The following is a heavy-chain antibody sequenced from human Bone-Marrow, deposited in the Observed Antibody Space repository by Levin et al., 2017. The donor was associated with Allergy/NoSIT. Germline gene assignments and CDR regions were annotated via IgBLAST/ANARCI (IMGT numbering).Heavy chain of an antibody. D-gene: IGHD6-13*01. Sequence: SQTLSLTCTVSGDSISRFYWSWIRQPPGGGLEWIGNGYYSGSTNYNPSLKSRVTILVDTSKNQLSLKLSSVTAADTAVYYCARATRSSLIYYFGYWGQGTLVTVSS. CDR1: GDSISRFY. CDR2: GYYSGST. J-gene: IGHJ4*02. V-gene: IGHV4-59*01. CDR3: ARATRSSLIYYFGY.